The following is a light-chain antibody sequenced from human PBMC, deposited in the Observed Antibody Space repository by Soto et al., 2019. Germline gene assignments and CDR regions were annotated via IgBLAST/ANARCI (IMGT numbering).Light chain of an antibody. CDR2: DAS. CDR1: QSISSW. J-gene: IGKJ1*01. CDR3: QQYNSYPWT. V-gene: IGKV1-5*01. Sequence: DIQMTQSPSTLSASLGDRFTITCRASQSISSWLAWYQQKPGKAPKLLIYDASSLESGVPSRFSGSGSGTEFTLTISSLQPDDFATYYCQQYNSYPWTFGQGTKVEIK.